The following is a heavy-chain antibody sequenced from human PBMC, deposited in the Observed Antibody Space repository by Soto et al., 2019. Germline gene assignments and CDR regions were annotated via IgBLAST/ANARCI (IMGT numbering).Heavy chain of an antibody. CDR2: INPNTGVT. J-gene: IGHJ6*02. CDR3: VRSPDYFRYGLDV. D-gene: IGHD3-10*01. Sequence: QAQLVQSGADVKKPGASVKVSCKASGYSFTDHYMHWVRQAPGQGLEWLGWINPNTGVTHFAQKFQGWVTMTRDTSINTAYMELTRLKSDDTAVYYCVRSPDYFRYGLDVWGQGTTVTVSS. CDR1: GYSFTDHY. V-gene: IGHV1-2*04.